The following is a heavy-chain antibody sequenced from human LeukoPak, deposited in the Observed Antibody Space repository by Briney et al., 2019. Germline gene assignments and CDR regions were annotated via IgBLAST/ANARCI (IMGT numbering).Heavy chain of an antibody. CDR1: GFTFSSYT. CDR3: AKDGGLWVSAHWGDS. CDR2: ITTSDGNT. D-gene: IGHD7-27*01. Sequence: GGSLRLSCAASGFTFSSYTMSWVRQAPGKGLEWVSIITTSDGNTYYADSVKGRFTVSRDNSKNTLFLQMNSLRAEDTAVYYCAKDGGLWVSAHWGDSWGQGTLVTVSS. V-gene: IGHV3-23*01. J-gene: IGHJ4*02.